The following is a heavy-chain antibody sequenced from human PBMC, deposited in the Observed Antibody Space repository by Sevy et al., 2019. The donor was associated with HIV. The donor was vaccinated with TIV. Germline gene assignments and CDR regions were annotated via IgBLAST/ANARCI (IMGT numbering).Heavy chain of an antibody. V-gene: IGHV1-18*01. J-gene: IGHJ6*01. CDR2: ISAYNCNT. Sequence: ASVKVSCKASGYTFTSYGISWVRQAPGQGLEWMGWISAYNCNTNYAQKLQGRVTMTTDTSTSTAYMELRSLRSDDTAVYYCARETVVPAAIYYYYGMDLWGQGTTVTVSS. D-gene: IGHD2-2*01. CDR3: ARETVVPAAIYYYYGMDL. CDR1: GYTFTSYG.